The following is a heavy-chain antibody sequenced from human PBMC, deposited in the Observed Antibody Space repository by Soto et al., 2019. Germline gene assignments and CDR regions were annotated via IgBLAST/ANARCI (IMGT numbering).Heavy chain of an antibody. V-gene: IGHV3-49*03. D-gene: IGHD5-12*01. J-gene: IGHJ5*02. CDR2: IRSKAYGGTT. CDR1: GFTFGDYA. CDR3: TRDIVAKIEPVWFDP. Sequence: GGSLRLSCTASGFTFGDYAMSWFRQAPGKGLEWVGFIRSKAYGGTTEYAASVKGRFTISRDDSKSIAYLQMNSLKTEDTAVYYCTRDIVAKIEPVWFDPWGQGTLVTVSS.